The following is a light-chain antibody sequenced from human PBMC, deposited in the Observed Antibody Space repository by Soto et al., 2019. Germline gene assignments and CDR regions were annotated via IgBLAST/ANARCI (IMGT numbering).Light chain of an antibody. CDR1: QAISSR. CDR3: QQANSFPWT. J-gene: IGKJ1*01. CDR2: DAS. V-gene: IGKV1-12*02. Sequence: PMTQSPSSVSASVGDRVTVTCRASQAISSRLAWYRQKPGEGPKLLIYDASILQSGVPPRFSGSGSGTDFTLTITSLQPEDFATYYCQQANSFPWTFGQGTKVEIK.